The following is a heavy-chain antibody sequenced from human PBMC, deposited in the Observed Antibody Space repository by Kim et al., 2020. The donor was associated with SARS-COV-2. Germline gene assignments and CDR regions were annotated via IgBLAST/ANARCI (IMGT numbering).Heavy chain of an antibody. CDR1: GGSFSGYY. J-gene: IGHJ4*01. V-gene: IGHV4-34*01. CDR3: ATLVDYDSSGRTLLYYFD. Sequence: SETLSLTCAVYGGSFSGYYWSWIRQPPGKGLEWIGEINHSGSTNYNPSLKSRVTISVDTSKNQFSLKLSSVTAADTAVYYCATLVDYDSSGRTLLYYFD. D-gene: IGHD3-22*01. CDR2: INHSGST.